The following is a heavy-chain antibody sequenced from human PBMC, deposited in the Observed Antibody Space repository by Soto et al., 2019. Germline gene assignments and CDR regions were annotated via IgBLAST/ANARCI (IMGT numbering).Heavy chain of an antibody. CDR1: GFTFSSYA. J-gene: IGHJ4*02. V-gene: IGHV3-23*01. Sequence: EVQLLESGGGVVQPGGSLRLSCAASGFTFSSYAMTWVRQAPGKGLESVSGISGSAGSTYYADSVKGRFTISRDNSKNTLYLQMNNLRAEDTAGYYCAKDVYCSSTSCSFDYWGQGTLVTVSS. CDR2: ISGSAGST. CDR3: AKDVYCSSTSCSFDY. D-gene: IGHD2-2*01.